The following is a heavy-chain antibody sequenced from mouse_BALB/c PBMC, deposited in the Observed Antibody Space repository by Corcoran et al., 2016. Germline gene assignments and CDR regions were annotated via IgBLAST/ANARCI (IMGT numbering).Heavy chain of an antibody. J-gene: IGHJ4*01. Sequence: EVQLQQSGAELVKPGASVKLSCTASGFNIKDTYMHWVKQRPEQGLEWIGRIDPANGNTKYDPKFQGKATITADKSSNTAYLQLSSLTSEDTAVYYCARGYDYAMDYWGQGTSVTVSS. D-gene: IGHD2-14*01. CDR3: ARGYDYAMDY. CDR1: GFNIKDTY. V-gene: IGHV14-3*02. CDR2: IDPANGNT.